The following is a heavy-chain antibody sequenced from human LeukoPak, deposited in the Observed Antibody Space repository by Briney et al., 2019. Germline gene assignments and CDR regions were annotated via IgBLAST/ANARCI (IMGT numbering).Heavy chain of an antibody. CDR3: ASVGEYSSSSAPVS. J-gene: IGHJ5*01. CDR2: ISSNGGST. V-gene: IGHV3-64*01. D-gene: IGHD6-6*01. CDR1: GFTFSSDT. Sequence: GGSLRLSCSASGFTFSSDTRHWLRQAPGKGLEYVSAISSNGGSTYYANSVKGRFTISRDNSKNTLYLQMGSLSAEDMAVYYCASVGEYSSSSAPVSWGHGNPVTVSS.